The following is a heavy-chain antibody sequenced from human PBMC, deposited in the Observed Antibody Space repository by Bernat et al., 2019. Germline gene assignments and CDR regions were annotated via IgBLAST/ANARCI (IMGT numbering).Heavy chain of an antibody. J-gene: IGHJ4*02. V-gene: IGHV3-33*01. CDR2: IWYDGSNK. D-gene: IGHD2/OR15-2a*01. CDR3: ARGIGRGAIDY. Sequence: QVQLVESGGGVVQPGRSLRLSCAASGFTFSSYGMHWVRQAPGKGLEWVAVIWYDGSNKYYADSVKGRFTISRDNSKNTLYLQMNSLRAEDTAVYYCARGIGRGAIDYWGQGTLVTVSS. CDR1: GFTFSSYG.